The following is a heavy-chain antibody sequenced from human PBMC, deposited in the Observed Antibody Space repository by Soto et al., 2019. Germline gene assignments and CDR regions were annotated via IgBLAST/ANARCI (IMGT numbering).Heavy chain of an antibody. CDR3: ATAYVYDFENSNYYRDAFDI. V-gene: IGHV5-51*01. Sequence: GESLKISCQASGYSFSFYWIGWVRQMPGKGLEWMAIMYPDDSDIRYSPSFEAPVTISADKSTSTAFLQWSSLKASETAMYYCATAYVYDFENSNYYRDAFDIWGQGTLVTVS. CDR1: GYSFSFYW. CDR2: MYPDDSDI. J-gene: IGHJ3*02. D-gene: IGHD3-22*01.